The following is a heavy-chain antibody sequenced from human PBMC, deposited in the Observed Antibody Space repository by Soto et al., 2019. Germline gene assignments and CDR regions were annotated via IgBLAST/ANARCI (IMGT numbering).Heavy chain of an antibody. CDR2: TIPIFGTA. CDR3: ARVREEYYDSSAFDI. Sequence: QVQLVQSGAEVKKPGSSVKVSCKASGGTFSSYAISWVRHAPGQGLEWMGGTIPIFGTANYAQKFKGRVTITAADSTSTAYMELSSLRSEDTAVYYWARVREEYYDSSAFDIWGQGTMVTVSS. J-gene: IGHJ3*02. V-gene: IGHV1-69*01. CDR1: GGTFSSYA. D-gene: IGHD3-22*01.